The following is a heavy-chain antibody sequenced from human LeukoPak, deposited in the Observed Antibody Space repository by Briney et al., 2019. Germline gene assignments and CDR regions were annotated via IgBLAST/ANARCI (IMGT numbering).Heavy chain of an antibody. Sequence: SQTLSLTCTVSGGSISSGGYYWSWIRRHPGKGLEWIGYIYYSGSTYYNPSLKSRVTISVDTSKNQFSLKLSSVTAADTAVYYCARDSVNGDYGNDAFDIWGQGTMVTVSS. CDR1: GGSISSGGYY. CDR3: ARDSVNGDYGNDAFDI. J-gene: IGHJ3*02. CDR2: IYYSGST. V-gene: IGHV4-31*03. D-gene: IGHD4-17*01.